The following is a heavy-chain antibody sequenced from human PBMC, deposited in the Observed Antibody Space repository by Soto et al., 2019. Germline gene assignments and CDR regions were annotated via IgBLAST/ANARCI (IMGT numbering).Heavy chain of an antibody. CDR2: IIPIFGTA. Sequence: SVKVSCKASGGTFSSYAISWVRQAPGQGLDWMGGIIPIFGTANYAQKFQGRVTITADESTSTAYMELSSLRSEDTAVYYCARDRYSSSWYADNYYYYGMDVWGQGTTVTVSS. J-gene: IGHJ6*02. D-gene: IGHD6-13*01. V-gene: IGHV1-69*13. CDR1: GGTFSSYA. CDR3: ARDRYSSSWYADNYYYYGMDV.